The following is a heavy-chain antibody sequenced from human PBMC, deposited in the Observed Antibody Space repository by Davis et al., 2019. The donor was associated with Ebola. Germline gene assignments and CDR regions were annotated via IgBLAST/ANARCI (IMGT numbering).Heavy chain of an antibody. Sequence: GGSLRLSCAASGFTFSSYGMHWVRQAPGKGLEWVAVIWYDGSNKYYADSVKGRFTISRDNSKNTLYLQMNSLRAEDTAVYYCARAPNYYDSSGNDAFDIWGQGTMVTVSS. CDR1: GFTFSSYG. CDR2: IWYDGSNK. CDR3: ARAPNYYDSSGNDAFDI. J-gene: IGHJ3*02. V-gene: IGHV3-33*01. D-gene: IGHD3-22*01.